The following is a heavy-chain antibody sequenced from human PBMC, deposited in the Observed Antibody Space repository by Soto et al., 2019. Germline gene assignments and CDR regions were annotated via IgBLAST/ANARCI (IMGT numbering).Heavy chain of an antibody. CDR1: GVSFSGYY. V-gene: IGHV4-34*01. CDR3: ARAAPLYCSGGSCCSGRDY. D-gene: IGHD2-15*01. Sequence: QVQLQQWGAGLLKPSETLSLTCAVYGVSFSGYYWSWIRQPPGKGLEWIGEINHSGSTNYNPSLKSRVTISVDTSKNQFYLTLSSVTAAETAVYYCARAAPLYCSGGSCCSGRDYWVHGTLVTVSS. J-gene: IGHJ4*01. CDR2: INHSGST.